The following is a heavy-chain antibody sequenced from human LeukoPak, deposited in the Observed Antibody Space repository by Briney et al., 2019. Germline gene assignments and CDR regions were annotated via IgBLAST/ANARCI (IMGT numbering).Heavy chain of an antibody. CDR3: ARAMRYYYDSSGLYY. CDR1: GGSFSGYY. D-gene: IGHD3-22*01. CDR2: INHSGST. J-gene: IGHJ4*02. V-gene: IGHV4-34*01. Sequence: SETLSLTCAVYGGSFSGYYWGWIRQPPGKGLEWIGEINHSGSTNYNPSLKSRVTISVDTSKNQFSLKLSSVTAADTAVYYCARAMRYYYDSSGLYYWGQGTLVTVSS.